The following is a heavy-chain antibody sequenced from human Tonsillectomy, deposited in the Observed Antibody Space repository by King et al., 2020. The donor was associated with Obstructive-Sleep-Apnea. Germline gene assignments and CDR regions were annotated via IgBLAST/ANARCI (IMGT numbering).Heavy chain of an antibody. V-gene: IGHV5-51*01. CDR1: GYSFTSSW. CDR3: ARRIYGGNGHDVFDI. J-gene: IGHJ3*02. CDR2: VYLGDSDT. Sequence: QLVQSGAEVKKPGESLKISCKGSGYSFTSSWIGWVRQMPGKGLEWMGVVYLGDSDTRYSPSFQGQVTISADKSISTAYLQWSSLKASDTAMNYCARRIYGGNGHDVFDIWGQGTMVTVSS. D-gene: IGHD4-23*01.